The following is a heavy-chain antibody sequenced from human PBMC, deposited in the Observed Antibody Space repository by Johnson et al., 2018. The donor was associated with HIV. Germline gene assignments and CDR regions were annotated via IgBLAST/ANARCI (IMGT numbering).Heavy chain of an antibody. CDR1: GFTFDDYG. D-gene: IGHD3-16*01. J-gene: IGHJ3*02. Sequence: VQLVESGGGVVRPGGSLRLSCAASGFTFDDYGMSWVRQAPGKGLEWVSGINWNGGSTGYADSVKGRFTISRDNAKNSLYLQMNSLKTEDTAVYHCTTGFGPAFEIWGQGTMVTVSS. V-gene: IGHV3-20*01. CDR2: INWNGGST. CDR3: TTGFGPAFEI.